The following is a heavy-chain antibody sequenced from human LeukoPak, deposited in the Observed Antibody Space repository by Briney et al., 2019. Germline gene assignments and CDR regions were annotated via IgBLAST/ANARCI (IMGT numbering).Heavy chain of an antibody. D-gene: IGHD3-3*01. V-gene: IGHV4-39*01. Sequence: PSETLSLTCTVSGGSISSSSYYWGWIRQPPGKGLEWIGSIYYSGSTHYNPSLKSRVTISVDTSKNQFSLKLSSVTAADTAVYYCARRNTGYYDFWSGYHTLNWFDPWGQGTLVTVSS. CDR1: GGSISSSSYY. CDR2: IYYSGST. J-gene: IGHJ5*02. CDR3: ARRNTGYYDFWSGYHTLNWFDP.